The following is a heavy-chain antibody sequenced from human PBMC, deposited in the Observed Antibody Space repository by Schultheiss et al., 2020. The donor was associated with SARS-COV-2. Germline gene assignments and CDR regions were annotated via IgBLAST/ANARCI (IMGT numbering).Heavy chain of an antibody. V-gene: IGHV4-34*01. CDR3: ARDRLQPPTTRDYYYYGMDV. D-gene: IGHD4-11*01. Sequence: SETLSLTCAVYGGSLSGYDWNWIRQSPGKGLEWIGEIYHSGSTNYNPSPKSRVTISVDKSKNQFSLKLSSVTAADTAVYYCARDRLQPPTTRDYYYYGMDVWGQGTTVTVSS. CDR2: IYHSGST. CDR1: GGSLSGYD. J-gene: IGHJ6*02.